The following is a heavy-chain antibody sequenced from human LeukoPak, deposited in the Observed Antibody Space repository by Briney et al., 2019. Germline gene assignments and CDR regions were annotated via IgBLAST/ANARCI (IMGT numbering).Heavy chain of an antibody. CDR2: IYYSGST. J-gene: IGHJ4*02. CDR1: GDSISSGTYY. Sequence: PSQTLSLTCTVSGDSISSGTYYWSWIRQPPGKGLEWIGYIYYSGSTNYNPSLKSRVTISVDTSKNQFSLKLSSVTAADTAVYYCARESVDTAMVYFDYWGQGTLVTVSS. D-gene: IGHD5-18*01. CDR3: ARESVDTAMVYFDY. V-gene: IGHV4-61*01.